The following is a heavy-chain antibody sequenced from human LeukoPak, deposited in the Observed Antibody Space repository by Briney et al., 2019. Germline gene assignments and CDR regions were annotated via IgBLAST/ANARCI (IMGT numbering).Heavy chain of an antibody. V-gene: IGHV3-33*06. CDR1: GFTFSSYG. D-gene: IGHD3-9*01. Sequence: GESLKISCAASGFTFSSYGMHWVRQAPGKGLEWVAVIWYDGSNKYYADSVKGRFTISRDNSKNTLYLQMNSLRAEDTAVYYCAKDIRNDILTGYSGDYYMDVWGKGTTVTVSS. CDR3: AKDIRNDILTGYSGDYYMDV. J-gene: IGHJ6*03. CDR2: IWYDGSNK.